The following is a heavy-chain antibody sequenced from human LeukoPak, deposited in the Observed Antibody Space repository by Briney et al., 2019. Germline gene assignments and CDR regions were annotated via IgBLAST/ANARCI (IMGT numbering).Heavy chain of an antibody. CDR3: ARGHLTGCFDY. D-gene: IGHD1-14*01. J-gene: IGHJ4*02. CDR2: INSGGSES. V-gene: IGHV3-74*01. Sequence: GGSLRLSCAASGFTFSNYWIHWVRQAPGKGLVWVSRINSGGSESIYADFVKGRFTISRDNAQNTVYLQMNSLRAEDTAIYYCARGHLTGCFDYWGQGTLVTVSS. CDR1: GFTFSNYW.